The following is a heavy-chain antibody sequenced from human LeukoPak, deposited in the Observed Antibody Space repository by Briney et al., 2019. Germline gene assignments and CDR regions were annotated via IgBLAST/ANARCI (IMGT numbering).Heavy chain of an antibody. Sequence: SETLSLTCAVSGGSFSGYYWYWIRQPPGKGLEWIGEINHGESTNYNPSLKSRATLSVDTSKNQFSLKLTSVTAADTAVYYCARGRTYYYDTSGSYPSFYYGMDVWGQGTTVIVSS. J-gene: IGHJ6*02. D-gene: IGHD3-22*01. CDR2: INHGEST. CDR1: GGSFSGYY. V-gene: IGHV4-34*01. CDR3: ARGRTYYYDTSGSYPSFYYGMDV.